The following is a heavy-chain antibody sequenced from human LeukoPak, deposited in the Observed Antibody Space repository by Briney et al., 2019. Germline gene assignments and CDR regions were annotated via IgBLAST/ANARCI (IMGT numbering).Heavy chain of an antibody. Sequence: VASVKVSCKASGGTFSNYTINWVRQAPGQGLEWMGRIIPMLGMANYAQKFQGRVTMTRDTSISTAYMELSRLRSDDTAVYYCARGPDLGWIQLWLKSNWFDPWGQGTLVTVSS. J-gene: IGHJ5*02. V-gene: IGHV1-69*02. CDR2: IIPMLGMA. D-gene: IGHD5-18*01. CDR3: ARGPDLGWIQLWLKSNWFDP. CDR1: GGTFSNYT.